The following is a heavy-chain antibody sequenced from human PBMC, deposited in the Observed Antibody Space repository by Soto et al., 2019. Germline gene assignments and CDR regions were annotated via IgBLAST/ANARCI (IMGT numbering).Heavy chain of an antibody. CDR3: AKGGGGFAADY. Sequence: QVQLQESGPGLVRPSETLSLTCTVSSGSISSYYWSWIRQPPGKGLEWIGYIYHTGSTNYNPSLKSRFTMSLDTSENQFSLKLSSVPAADTAVYYWAKGGGGFAADYWGQGTLVTVSS. V-gene: IGHV4-59*01. CDR2: IYHTGST. J-gene: IGHJ4*02. D-gene: IGHD3-16*01. CDR1: SGSISSYY.